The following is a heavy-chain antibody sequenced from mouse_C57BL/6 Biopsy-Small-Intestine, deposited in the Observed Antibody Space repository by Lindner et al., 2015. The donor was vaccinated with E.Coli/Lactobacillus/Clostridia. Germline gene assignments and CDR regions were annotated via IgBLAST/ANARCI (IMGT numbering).Heavy chain of an antibody. D-gene: IGHD2-2*01. CDR2: IRSKSNNYAT. CDR3: VRDNGYYRYFDV. CDR1: GFTFNTYA. V-gene: IGHV10-3*01. J-gene: IGHJ1*03. Sequence: VQLQESGGGLVQPKGSLKLSCAASGFTFNTYAMHWVRQAPGKGLEWVARIRSKSNNYATYYADSVKDRFTISRDDSQSMLYPQMNNLKTEDTAMYYCVRDNGYYRYFDVWGTGTTVTVSS.